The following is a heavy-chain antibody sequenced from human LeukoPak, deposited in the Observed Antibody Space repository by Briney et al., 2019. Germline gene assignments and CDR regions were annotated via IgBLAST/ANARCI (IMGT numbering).Heavy chain of an antibody. CDR2: VNPSDGTT. D-gene: IGHD2-15*01. J-gene: IGHJ4*02. CDR1: GYAFTSYY. CDR3: TREGREYCGGGSCYTFDY. V-gene: IGHV1-46*01. Sequence: GTSVKVSCKASGYAFTSYYMHWVRQAPGQGLEWMGIVNPSDGTTRYAQKFQGRVTMTRDTSTTTVYMELSSLRSEDTAVYYCTREGREYCGGGSCYTFDYWGQGTLVTVSS.